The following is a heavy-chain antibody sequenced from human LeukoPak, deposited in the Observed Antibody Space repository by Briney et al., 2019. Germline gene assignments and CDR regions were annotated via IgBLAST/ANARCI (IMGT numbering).Heavy chain of an antibody. CDR2: INPNSGGT. CDR3: ARDAPSSGWGDY. V-gene: IGHV1-2*02. Sequence: ASVKVSCKASGYTFTGYYMHWVRQAPGQGLEWMGWINPNSGGTNYAQKLQGRVTMTTDTSTSTAYMELRSLRSDDTAVYYCARDAPSSGWGDYWGQGTLVTVSS. J-gene: IGHJ4*02. CDR1: GYTFTGYY. D-gene: IGHD6-19*01.